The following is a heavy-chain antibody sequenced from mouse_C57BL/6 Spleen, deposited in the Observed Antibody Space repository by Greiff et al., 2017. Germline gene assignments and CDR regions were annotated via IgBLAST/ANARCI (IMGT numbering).Heavy chain of an antibody. CDR3: TGYYGRSWGFAY. CDR1: GFTFSDYG. J-gene: IGHJ3*01. Sequence: EVQLVESGGGLVKPGGSLKLSCAASGFTFSDYGMHWVRQAPEKGLEWLAYISSGSSTIYYADTVKGRFTISRDNAKHTLFLQMTRLRSEDTVMYCCTGYYGRSWGFAYWGQGTLVTVSA. D-gene: IGHD1-1*01. V-gene: IGHV5-17*01. CDR2: ISSGSSTI.